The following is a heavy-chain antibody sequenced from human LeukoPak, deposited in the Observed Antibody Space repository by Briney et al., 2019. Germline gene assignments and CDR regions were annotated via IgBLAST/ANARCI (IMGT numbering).Heavy chain of an antibody. Sequence: GGSLRLSCAGSGYIFDDYSMRWVRQAPGKGLEWVAGINWNGGSTGYAASVKGRCAISRDNAKNALYLEMNSLRVEDTAFYYCVRLGRDCHTFWAAYWGQGALVTVSS. CDR2: INWNGGST. D-gene: IGHD5-24*01. J-gene: IGHJ1*01. CDR1: GYIFDDYS. V-gene: IGHV3-20*04. CDR3: VRLGRDCHTFWAAY.